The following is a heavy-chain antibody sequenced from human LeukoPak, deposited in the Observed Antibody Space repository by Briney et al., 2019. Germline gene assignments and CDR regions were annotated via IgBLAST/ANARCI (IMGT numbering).Heavy chain of an antibody. V-gene: IGHV7-4-1*02. CDR3: ARVQGYCSTTRCYPHY. Sequence: ATVKVSCKASGYTLTNYALNWVRQAPGQGLEWMGWINTNTGNPTYAQGFTGRFVFSLDTSVNTAYLQISSLKAEDTAIYYCARVQGYCSTTRCYPHYWGQGTLVTVSS. D-gene: IGHD2-2*01. CDR2: INTNTGNP. CDR1: GYTLTNYA. J-gene: IGHJ4*02.